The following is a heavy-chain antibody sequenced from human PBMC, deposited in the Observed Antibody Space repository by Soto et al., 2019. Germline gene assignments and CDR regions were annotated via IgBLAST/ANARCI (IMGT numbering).Heavy chain of an antibody. V-gene: IGHV3-53*02. Sequence: EVQLVETGGSLIQPGGFLRLSCAVSGFTVRSNYMSWVRQAPGKGLEWVSIIYSSGNTYYADSVKGRFTMSRDTSNNTVFLQMSSLRAEDTAVYYCARVSSPFGYWGQGTLVTVSS. J-gene: IGHJ4*02. CDR1: GFTVRSNY. CDR3: ARVSSPFGY. D-gene: IGHD3-16*01. CDR2: IYSSGNT.